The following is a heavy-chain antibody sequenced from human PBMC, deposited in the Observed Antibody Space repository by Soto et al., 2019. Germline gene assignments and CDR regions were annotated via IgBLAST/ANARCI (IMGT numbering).Heavy chain of an antibody. D-gene: IGHD3-22*01. CDR1: GYTFTGYY. J-gene: IGHJ3*02. CDR3: ARNYYDSSGKPSGAFDI. V-gene: IGHV1-2*02. Sequence: GASVKVSCKASGYTFTGYYMHWVRQAPGQGLEWMGWINPNSGGTSYAQKFQGRVTMTRDTSISTAYMELSRLRSDDTAVYYCARNYYDSSGKPSGAFDIWGQGTMVTVSS. CDR2: INPNSGGT.